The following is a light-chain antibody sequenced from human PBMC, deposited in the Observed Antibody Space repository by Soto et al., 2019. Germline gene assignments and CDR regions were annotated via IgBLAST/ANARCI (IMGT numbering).Light chain of an antibody. CDR1: QSVNQK. J-gene: IGKJ2*01. CDR2: VAS. Sequence: EIVLTKSPATLSVSPGERATLSCRASQSVNQKIGWYQQKPGQAPRLLIYVASYRATGIPARFSGSGSGTEYTLTIRNLQAEDFAVYYCQQFNNWPHTVGQGTRLEIK. CDR3: QQFNNWPHT. V-gene: IGKV3-15*01.